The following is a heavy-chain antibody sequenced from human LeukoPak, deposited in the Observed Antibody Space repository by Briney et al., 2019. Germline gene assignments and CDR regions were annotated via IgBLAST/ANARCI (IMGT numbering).Heavy chain of an antibody. CDR1: GFTFSSYG. V-gene: IGHV3-30*03. Sequence: PGRSLRLSCAASGFTFSSYGMHWVRQAPGKGLEWVAVISYDGSNKYYADSVKGRFTISRDNSKNTLYLQMNSLRAEDTAVYYCARRGSPGSSWVDYWGQGTLVTVSS. CDR2: ISYDGSNK. J-gene: IGHJ4*02. CDR3: ARRGSPGSSWVDY. D-gene: IGHD1-26*01.